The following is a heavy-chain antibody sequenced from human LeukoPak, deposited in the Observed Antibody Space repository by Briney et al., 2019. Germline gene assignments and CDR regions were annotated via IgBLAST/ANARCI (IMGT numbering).Heavy chain of an antibody. D-gene: IGHD2-15*01. CDR3: ARTIGYCIGGSCYYFDY. Sequence: SGPALVKPTQTLTLTCTFSGFSLSTSKMCVSWIRQPPGKALEWLARIDWDDDKHFSKSLKTRLTISKDTSKNQVVLTMTNMDPVDTAKYYCARTIGYCIGGSCYYFDYWGQGTLVTVSS. CDR2: IDWDDDK. CDR1: GFSLSTSKMC. V-gene: IGHV2-70*11. J-gene: IGHJ4*02.